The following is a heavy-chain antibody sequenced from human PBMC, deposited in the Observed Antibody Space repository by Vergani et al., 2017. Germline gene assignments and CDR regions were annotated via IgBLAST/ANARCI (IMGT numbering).Heavy chain of an antibody. D-gene: IGHD3-9*01. CDR2: IYSTGST. Sequence: VQLQESGPGLVKPSQTLSLTCTVSGGSISSGSYYWSWIRQPAGKGLEWIGYIYSTGSTNYNPSLNSRVTMSVDTSKNQFSLKLRSVTAADTAVYFCARVMYRDEASTGYRLEGMDIWGQGTTVTISS. V-gene: IGHV4-61*10. CDR3: ARVMYRDEASTGYRLEGMDI. J-gene: IGHJ6*02. CDR1: GGSISSGSYY.